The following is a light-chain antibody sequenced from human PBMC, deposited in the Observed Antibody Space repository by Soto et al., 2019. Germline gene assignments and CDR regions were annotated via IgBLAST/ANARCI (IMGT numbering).Light chain of an antibody. CDR2: GAS. V-gene: IGKV3-20*01. CDR1: QSINNK. CDR3: QQYGGSPWT. Sequence: EIVLTQSPGTLSLSPGERATLSCRASQSINNKLAWYQQKPGQTPRLLISGASGRAAGIPDKFSGSGSGTDFTLTISRLEPEDFALYYCQQYGGSPWTFGQGTRVDIK. J-gene: IGKJ1*01.